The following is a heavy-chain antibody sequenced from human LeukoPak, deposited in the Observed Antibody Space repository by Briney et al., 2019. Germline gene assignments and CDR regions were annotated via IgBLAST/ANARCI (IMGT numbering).Heavy chain of an antibody. V-gene: IGHV1-69*05. D-gene: IGHD3-22*01. CDR2: IIPIFGTA. CDR3: ARVEMVRSYYDSSGYYYVKDY. Sequence: SVKLSSKASVGTFSSYAISWVRQAPGQGLEWRGRIIPIFGTANYAQKFHARVTITTDESTSTAYMELSSLRSEDTAVYYCARVEMVRSYYDSSGYYYVKDYWGQGTLVTVSS. CDR1: VGTFSSYA. J-gene: IGHJ4*02.